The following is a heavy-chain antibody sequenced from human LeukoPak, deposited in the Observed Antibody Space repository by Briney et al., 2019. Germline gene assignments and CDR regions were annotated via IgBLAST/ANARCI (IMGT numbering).Heavy chain of an antibody. CDR2: IKHDGSER. CDR1: GFTFSNYW. V-gene: IGHV3-7*03. D-gene: IGHD4-17*01. J-gene: IGHJ4*02. CDR3: ATSTVMNEYCFAY. Sequence: GGSLRLSCAASGFTFSNYWMSWVRQSPGKGLEWVANIKHDGSERYYVDSVEGRFTISRDNARNSMSLQMSSLRSADTAVYYCATSTVMNEYCFAYWAQGTLVTVSS.